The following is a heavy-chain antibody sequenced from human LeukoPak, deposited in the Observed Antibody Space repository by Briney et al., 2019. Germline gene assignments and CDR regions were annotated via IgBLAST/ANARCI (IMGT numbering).Heavy chain of an antibody. V-gene: IGHV4-59*08. J-gene: IGHJ5*02. CDR2: IYYSGST. CDR1: GGSISSYY. Sequence: SKTLSLTCTVSGGSISSYYWSWIRQPPGKGLEWIGYIYYSGSTNYNPSLKSRVTISVDTSKNQFSLKLSSVTAADTAVYYCARYSSSSGWFDPWGQGTLVTVSS. D-gene: IGHD6-6*01. CDR3: ARYSSSSGWFDP.